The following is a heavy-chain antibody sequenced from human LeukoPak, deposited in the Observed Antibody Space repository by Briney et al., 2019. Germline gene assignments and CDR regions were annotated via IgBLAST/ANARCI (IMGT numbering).Heavy chain of an antibody. J-gene: IGHJ6*02. D-gene: IGHD3-3*01. CDR2: IYYSGST. CDR3: ARLDYDFWSGYAHYYYGMDV. V-gene: IGHV4-59*08. CDR1: GGSISSYY. Sequence: SETLSLTCTVSGGSISSYYWSWIRQPPGKGLEWIGYIYYSGSTNYNPSLKSRVTISVDTSKNQFSLKLSSVTAADTAVYYCARLDYDFWSGYAHYYYGMDVWGQGTTVTASS.